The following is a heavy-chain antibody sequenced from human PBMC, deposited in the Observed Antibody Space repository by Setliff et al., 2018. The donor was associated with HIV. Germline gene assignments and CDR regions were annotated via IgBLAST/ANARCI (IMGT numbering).Heavy chain of an antibody. D-gene: IGHD3-22*01. CDR1: GGSISSGDYY. CDR2: IFYSGST. Sequence: DPSETLSLTCTVSGGSISSGDYYWTWIRQPPGEGLEWIGYIFYSGSTYYNPSLKSRVTISVDTSKNQFSLKLISVTAADTALYYCARDGRDGSGYRTFDYWGRGTLVTVSS. V-gene: IGHV4-30-4*08. J-gene: IGHJ4*02. CDR3: ARDGRDGSGYRTFDY.